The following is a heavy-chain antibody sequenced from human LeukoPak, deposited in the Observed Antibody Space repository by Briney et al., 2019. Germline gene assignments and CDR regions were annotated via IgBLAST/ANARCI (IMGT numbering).Heavy chain of an antibody. V-gene: IGHV3-33*01. CDR1: GFIFSNYG. CDR2: IYDDGSKE. CDR3: ARDFKSGYVDS. J-gene: IGHJ4*02. Sequence: GGSLRLSCAPSGFIFSNYGMHWVRQAPGKGLEWVAVIYDDGSKEYFADSVKGRFTISRDNSKNTVVLQMNSLRAEDTAVFYCARDFKSGYVDSWGQGTLVTVSS. D-gene: IGHD3-3*01.